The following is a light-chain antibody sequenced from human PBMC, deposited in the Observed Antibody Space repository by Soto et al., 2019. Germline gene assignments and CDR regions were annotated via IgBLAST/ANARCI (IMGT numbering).Light chain of an antibody. CDR3: SSYAGNSNFV. V-gene: IGLV2-8*01. J-gene: IGLJ1*01. CDR2: EVS. CDR1: SSDVGGYNY. Sequence: QPVLTQPPSASGSPGQSVTISCTGTSSDVGGYNYVSWYQQHPGKAPKFMIYEVSKRPSGVPDRFSGSKSGNTASLTVSGLQAEDEADYYCSSYAGNSNFVFGTGTKLTVL.